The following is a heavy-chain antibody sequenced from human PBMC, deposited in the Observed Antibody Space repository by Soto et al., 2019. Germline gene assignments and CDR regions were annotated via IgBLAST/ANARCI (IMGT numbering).Heavy chain of an antibody. V-gene: IGHV1-18*01. D-gene: IGHD3-16*01. CDR2: ISVFNGDT. Sequence: ASVKVSCKVLGYTSSSYGINWVRQAPGQGLEWMGWISVFNGDTKYAQKFQGRVAITKDPGTSTAHMELRSLRSDDAAVYFCATKDDHKDDQPYYDGMDVWGQGTTVTVSS. J-gene: IGHJ6*02. CDR3: ATKDDHKDDQPYYDGMDV. CDR1: GYTSSSYG.